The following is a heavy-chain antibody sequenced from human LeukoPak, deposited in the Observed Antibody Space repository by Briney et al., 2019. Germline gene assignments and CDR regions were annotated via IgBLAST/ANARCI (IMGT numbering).Heavy chain of an antibody. Sequence: ASVKVSCKASGGTFSSYAMSWVRQAPGQGLEWMGGIIPIFGTANYAQKFQGRVTITADESTSTAYMELSSLRSEDTAVYYCARGIILTGYGLWYFDYWGQGTLVTVSS. CDR3: ARGIILTGYGLWYFDY. D-gene: IGHD3-9*01. J-gene: IGHJ4*02. CDR2: IIPIFGTA. V-gene: IGHV1-69*13. CDR1: GGTFSSYA.